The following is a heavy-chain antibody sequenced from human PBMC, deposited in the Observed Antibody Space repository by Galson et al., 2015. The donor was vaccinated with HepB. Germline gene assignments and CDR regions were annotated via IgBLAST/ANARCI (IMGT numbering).Heavy chain of an antibody. V-gene: IGHV1-69*10. CDR3: ARGRVEEVVIIPGAVNHPRISYGLDV. D-gene: IGHD2-2*01. J-gene: IGHJ6*02. CDR1: GSSFNSFT. Sequence: SVKVSCKASGSSFNSFTSSWVRQAPGQGLEWMGEFIPHLDRAKYTQQLQGRVTITADKSTATVFMDLRSLRSDDTAKYYCARGRVEEVVIIPGAVNHPRISYGLDVWGQGTTVTVSS. CDR2: FIPHLDRA.